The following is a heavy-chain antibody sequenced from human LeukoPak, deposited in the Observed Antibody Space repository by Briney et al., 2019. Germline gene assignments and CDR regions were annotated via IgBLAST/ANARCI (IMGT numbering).Heavy chain of an antibody. J-gene: IGHJ4*02. V-gene: IGHV3-53*01. Sequence: GGSLRLSCAAPGFTFSSYAMSWVRQAPGKGLEWVSVIYSGGSTYYADSVKGRFTISRDNSKNTLYLQMNSLRAEDTAVYYCARAVYGFDYWGQGALVTVSS. CDR1: GFTFSSYA. CDR3: ARAVYGFDY. D-gene: IGHD1-14*01. CDR2: IYSGGST.